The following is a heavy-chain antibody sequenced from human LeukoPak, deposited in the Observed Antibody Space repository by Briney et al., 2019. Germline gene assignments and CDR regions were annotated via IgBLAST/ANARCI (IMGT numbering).Heavy chain of an antibody. D-gene: IGHD4-17*01. CDR1: GYTFTSYG. V-gene: IGHV1-18*01. Sequence: GASVKVSCKASGYTFTSYGVTWVRQAPGQGLEWMGWIIPYNGKTNYAQKFQGRVTMTRDMSTSTVYMELSSLRSEDTAVYYCARYGDFDAFDIWGQGTMVTVSS. CDR2: IIPYNGKT. CDR3: ARYGDFDAFDI. J-gene: IGHJ3*02.